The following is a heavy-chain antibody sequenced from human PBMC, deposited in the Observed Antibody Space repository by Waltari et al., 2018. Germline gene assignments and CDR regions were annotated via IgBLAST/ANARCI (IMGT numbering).Heavy chain of an antibody. D-gene: IGHD6-13*01. CDR2: IGCSGGSK. CDR3: AKDREAAGIFFCEKYFQH. J-gene: IGHJ1*01. V-gene: IGHV3-23*01. Sequence: EVQLLASGGGLVQPGGSLGLSGAASGCTFSSYAMTWVRQAPGKGREWGSAIGCSGGSKYYADYVKDRFTISRDNSKNTLYLQMNSRRGEDTAVYYCAKDREAAGIFFCEKYFQHWGQGTLVTVSS. CDR1: GCTFSSYA.